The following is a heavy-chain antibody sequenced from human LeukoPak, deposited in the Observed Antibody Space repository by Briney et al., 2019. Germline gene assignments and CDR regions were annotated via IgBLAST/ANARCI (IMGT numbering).Heavy chain of an antibody. CDR3: AREGRDGYNYAY. CDR2: ISAYNGNT. CDR1: GGTFSNYA. J-gene: IGHJ4*02. V-gene: IGHV1-18*01. Sequence: ASVKVSCKASGGTFSNYAISWVRQAPGQGLEWMGWISAYNGNTNYAQKLQGRVTMTTDTSTSTAYMELRSLRSDDTAVYYCAREGRDGYNYAYWGQGALVTVSS. D-gene: IGHD5-24*01.